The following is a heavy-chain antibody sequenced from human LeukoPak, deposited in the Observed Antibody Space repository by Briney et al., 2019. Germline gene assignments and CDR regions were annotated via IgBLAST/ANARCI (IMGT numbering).Heavy chain of an antibody. V-gene: IGHV4-34*01. CDR1: GGSFSGYY. D-gene: IGHD3-3*01. Sequence: SETLSLTCAVYGGSFSGYYWSWIRQPPGKGLEWIGEINHSGSTNYNPSLTSRVTISVDTSKNQFSLKLSSVTAADTAVYHCARSGTVYYDFWSGYYPNWFDPWGQGTLVTVSS. CDR3: ARSGTVYYDFWSGYYPNWFDP. CDR2: INHSGST. J-gene: IGHJ5*02.